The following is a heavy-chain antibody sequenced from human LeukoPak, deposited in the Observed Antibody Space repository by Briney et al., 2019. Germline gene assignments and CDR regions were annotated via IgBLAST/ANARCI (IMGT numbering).Heavy chain of an antibody. Sequence: PGGSLRLSCVGSGFTFSSYGIYWVRQAPGKGLEWVAAIWYDGSKQLYIDSVKGRFIISRDDSKNTLYLQMNSLRAEDTAVYYCAYYDSSGLAGDWGQGTLVTVSS. V-gene: IGHV3-33*01. CDR3: AYYDSSGLAGD. D-gene: IGHD3-22*01. J-gene: IGHJ4*02. CDR2: IWYDGSKQ. CDR1: GFTFSSYG.